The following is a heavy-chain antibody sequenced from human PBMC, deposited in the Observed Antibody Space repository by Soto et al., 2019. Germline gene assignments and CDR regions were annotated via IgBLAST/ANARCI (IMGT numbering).Heavy chain of an antibody. Sequence: QVQLQESGPGLVKPSQTLSLTCTVSGGSISSVGYYWSWIRQNPGKGLEWIGYICYSGTTNYNPSLKSRLTISVDTSKNQFSLKMNSMTAADKDVYYCARDESPKDAFDIWGQGTMVTVCS. CDR3: ARDESPKDAFDI. J-gene: IGHJ3*02. V-gene: IGHV4-31*03. CDR1: GGSISSVGYY. CDR2: ICYSGTT.